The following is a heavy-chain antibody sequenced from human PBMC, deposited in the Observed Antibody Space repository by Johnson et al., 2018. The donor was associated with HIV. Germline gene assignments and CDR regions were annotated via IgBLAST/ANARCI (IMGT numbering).Heavy chain of an antibody. D-gene: IGHD2-8*01. CDR2: INHDVSAI. Sequence: VQLVESGGDLVQPGGSLRLSCIGSGFTFSHNWMSWVRQAPGKGPEWVANINHDVSAIHYVDSVKGRFTISRDNAKRSLFLQMNSLRAEDTAVYYCARGMYGDAFDIWGQGTMVTVSS. V-gene: IGHV3-7*03. J-gene: IGHJ3*02. CDR1: GFTFSHNW. CDR3: ARGMYGDAFDI.